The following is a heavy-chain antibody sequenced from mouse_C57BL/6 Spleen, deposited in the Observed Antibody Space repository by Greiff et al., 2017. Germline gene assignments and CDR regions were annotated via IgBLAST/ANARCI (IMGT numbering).Heavy chain of an antibody. Sequence: VQLKESEGGLVQPGSSMKLSCTASGFTFSDYYMAWVRQVPEKGLEWVANINYDGSSTYYLDSLKSRFIISRDNAKNILYLQMSSLKSEDTATYYCARVLYGSSYYFDYWGQGTTLTVSS. D-gene: IGHD1-1*01. CDR1: GFTFSDYY. CDR3: ARVLYGSSYYFDY. CDR2: INYDGSST. J-gene: IGHJ2*01. V-gene: IGHV5-16*01.